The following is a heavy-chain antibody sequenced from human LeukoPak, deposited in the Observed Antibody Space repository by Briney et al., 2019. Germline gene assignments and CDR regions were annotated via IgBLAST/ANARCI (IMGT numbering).Heavy chain of an antibody. V-gene: IGHV3-33*06. CDR1: GFTFSSYA. Sequence: PGGSLRLSCAASGFTFSSYAVSWVRQAPGKGLEWVAVIWYDGSNKYYADSVKGRFTISRDNSKNTLYLQMNSLRAEDTAVYYCAKDILGIAAALVDYWGQGTLVTVSS. CDR2: IWYDGSNK. J-gene: IGHJ4*02. D-gene: IGHD6-13*01. CDR3: AKDILGIAAALVDY.